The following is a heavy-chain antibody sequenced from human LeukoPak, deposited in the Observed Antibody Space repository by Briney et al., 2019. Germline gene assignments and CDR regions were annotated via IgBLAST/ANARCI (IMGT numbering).Heavy chain of an antibody. CDR2: IYSGGST. Sequence: PGGSLRLSCAASEFSVGSNYMTWVRQAPGKGLEWVSLIYSGGSTYYADSVKGRFTISRDNSKNTLYLQMNSLRAEDTAVYYCAKDRYGKTPHGWFDPWGQGTLVTVSS. V-gene: IGHV3-66*01. D-gene: IGHD5-18*01. CDR1: EFSVGSNY. CDR3: AKDRYGKTPHGWFDP. J-gene: IGHJ5*02.